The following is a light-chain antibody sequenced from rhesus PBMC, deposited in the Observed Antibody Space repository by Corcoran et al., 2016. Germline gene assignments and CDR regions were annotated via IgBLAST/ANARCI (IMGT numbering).Light chain of an antibody. V-gene: IGKV1-21*01. CDR1: QGISSW. CDR3: QQYNSAPHS. Sequence: DIQMTQSPSSLSASVGDRVTITCRASQGISSWLAWYQQKPGKAPNLLIYKASNLPGGVPSRFSGSGSGTDFTLTISSLQPEDFASYYCQQYNSAPHSFGQGTKVEIK. CDR2: KAS. J-gene: IGKJ2*01.